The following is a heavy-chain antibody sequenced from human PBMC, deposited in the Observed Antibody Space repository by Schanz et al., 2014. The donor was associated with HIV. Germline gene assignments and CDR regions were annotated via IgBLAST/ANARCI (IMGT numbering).Heavy chain of an antibody. CDR2: IVPIFTTT. Sequence: QVQLVQSGAEVKKPGSSVKVSCKVSGGTFSNYGINWVRQAPGQGLEWMGGIVPIFTTTNYAQKFQGRVTITADESTSTAYMELSSLKSEDTAVYYCAKVAGYDAFDVWGQGTMVSVSS. CDR1: GGTFSNYG. J-gene: IGHJ3*01. V-gene: IGHV1-69*01. D-gene: IGHD2-15*01. CDR3: AKVAGYDAFDV.